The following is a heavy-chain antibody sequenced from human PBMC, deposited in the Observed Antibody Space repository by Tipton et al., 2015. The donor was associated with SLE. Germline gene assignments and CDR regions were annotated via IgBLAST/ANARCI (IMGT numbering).Heavy chain of an antibody. J-gene: IGHJ1*01. CDR3: ATVKTYYYGSGSPEYFQH. V-gene: IGHV3-30*02. Sequence: SLRLSCAASGFTFSSYGMHWVRQAPGKGLEWVAFIRYGGSNKYYADSVKGRFTISRDNSKNTLYLQMNSLRAEDTAVYYCATVKTYYYGSGSPEYFQHWGHGTLVTVSS. CDR2: IRYGGSNK. D-gene: IGHD3-10*01. CDR1: GFTFSSYG.